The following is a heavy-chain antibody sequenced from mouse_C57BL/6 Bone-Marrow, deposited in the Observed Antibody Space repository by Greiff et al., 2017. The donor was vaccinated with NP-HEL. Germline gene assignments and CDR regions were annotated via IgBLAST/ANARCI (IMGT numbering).Heavy chain of an antibody. D-gene: IGHD2-5*01. CDR3: ARHSKGAFAY. CDR1: EYEFPCYD. CDR2: INSDGGST. Sequence: EVHLLESGGGLVQPGESLKLSCESSEYEFPCYDMSWVRQTPEKRLEWVAAINSDGGSTYYPDTMERRFIITRDNTKKTLYQQMSSLRSEDTALYYCARHSKGAFAYWGQGTLVTVSA. J-gene: IGHJ3*01. V-gene: IGHV5-2*01.